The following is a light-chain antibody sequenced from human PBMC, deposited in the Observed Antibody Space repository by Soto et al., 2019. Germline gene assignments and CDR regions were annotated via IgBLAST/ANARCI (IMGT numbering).Light chain of an antibody. V-gene: IGLV2-14*01. J-gene: IGLJ3*02. CDR2: EVN. Sequence: QAVVTQPASVSGSPGQSITISCAGTSSDLGSYNYVSWYQHHPGKAPKLMLYEVNNRPSGVSHRFSGSKSGNTASLTISGLQAEDEAHYYCISYTTSRSMVFGGGTKLTVL. CDR1: SSDLGSYNY. CDR3: ISYTTSRSMV.